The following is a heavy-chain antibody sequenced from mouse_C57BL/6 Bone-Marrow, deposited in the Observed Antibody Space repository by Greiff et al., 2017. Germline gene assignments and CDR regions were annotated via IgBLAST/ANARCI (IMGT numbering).Heavy chain of an antibody. CDR3: ARRRSGDWYFDV. CDR1: GFTFSDYY. V-gene: IGHV5-12*01. D-gene: IGHD1-1*01. CDR2: ISNGGGST. Sequence: DVMLVESGGGLVQPGGSLKLSCAASGFTFSDYYMYWVRQTPEKRLEWVAYISNGGGSTYYPDTVKGRFTISRDNAKNTLYLQMSRLKSEDTAMYYCARRRSGDWYFDVWGTGTTVTVSS. J-gene: IGHJ1*03.